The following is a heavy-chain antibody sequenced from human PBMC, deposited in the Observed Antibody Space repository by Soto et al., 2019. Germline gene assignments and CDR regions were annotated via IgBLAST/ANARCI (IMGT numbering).Heavy chain of an antibody. V-gene: IGHV3-23*01. CDR1: GFTFSSYA. D-gene: IGHD2-15*01. Sequence: GGSLRLSCAASGFTFSSYAMSWVRQAPGKGLEWVSAISGSGGSTYYADSVKGRFTISRDNSKNTLYLQMNSLRAEDTAVYYCAKDRSSSIVVVVAATQTNYWGQGTLVTVSS. CDR3: AKDRSSSIVVVVAATQTNY. J-gene: IGHJ4*02. CDR2: ISGSGGST.